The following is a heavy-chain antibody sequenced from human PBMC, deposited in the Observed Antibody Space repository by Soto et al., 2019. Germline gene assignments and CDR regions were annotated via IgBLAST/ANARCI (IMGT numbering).Heavy chain of an antibody. Sequence: EVPLLESGGGLVRLGGPLTLSCAAAGFPFSSYPMSWVHQPPGKGLESVSAISGSGVRTYYPDSVKGRFTISTDNTKNTLSLQVTSLTADDTAVYYCAKDRVLMVYDISPYYFDYWGQGALVTVSS. CDR2: ISGSGVRT. CDR1: GFPFSSYP. J-gene: IGHJ4*02. D-gene: IGHD2-8*01. V-gene: IGHV3-23*01. CDR3: AKDRVLMVYDISPYYFDY.